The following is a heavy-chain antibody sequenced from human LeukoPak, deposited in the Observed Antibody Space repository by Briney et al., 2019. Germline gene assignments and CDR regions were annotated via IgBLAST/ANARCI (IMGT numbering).Heavy chain of an antibody. D-gene: IGHD5-18*01. Sequence: GGSLRLSCAAPGFTFSSYAMSWVRQAPGKGLEWASAISGSGGSTYYADSVKGRFTISRDNSKNTLYLQMNSLRAEDTAVYYCAKIYSYGRWGLDYWGQGTLVTVSS. V-gene: IGHV3-23*01. J-gene: IGHJ4*02. CDR3: AKIYSYGRWGLDY. CDR2: ISGSGGST. CDR1: GFTFSSYA.